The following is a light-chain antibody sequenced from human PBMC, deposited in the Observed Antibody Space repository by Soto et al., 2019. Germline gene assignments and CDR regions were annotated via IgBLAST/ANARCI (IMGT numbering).Light chain of an antibody. V-gene: IGLV1-47*01. Sequence: QSVLTQPPSASGTPGQRVTISCSGSSSNIGSNYVYWYQQLPGTAPKLLIYRNNQRPSGVPDRFSGSKSGTSASLAISGLRSEDEAVYYCAAWYDSLSGYVFGTGTKVPS. CDR2: RNN. CDR1: SSNIGSNY. J-gene: IGLJ1*01. CDR3: AAWYDSLSGYV.